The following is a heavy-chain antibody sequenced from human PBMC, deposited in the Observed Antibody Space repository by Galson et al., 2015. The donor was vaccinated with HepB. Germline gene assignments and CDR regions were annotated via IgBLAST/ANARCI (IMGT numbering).Heavy chain of an antibody. J-gene: IGHJ4*02. CDR2: IYRGGAT. CDR3: ARDEAGTPARHF. V-gene: IGHV3-66*01. CDR1: GFPVTYNY. Sequence: LRLSCAASGFPVTYNYVSWVRQAPGKGLEWVSLIYRGGATSYADSVQGRFIISRDSSTNTVYLQMRRLRVDDSAIYYCARDEAGTPARHFWGQGVLVTVSS.